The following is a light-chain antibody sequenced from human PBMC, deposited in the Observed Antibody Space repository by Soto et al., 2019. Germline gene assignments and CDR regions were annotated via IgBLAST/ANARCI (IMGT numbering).Light chain of an antibody. J-gene: IGKJ4*02. CDR3: QQYNGRPPLT. V-gene: IGKV3-15*01. Sequence: SVLTLPPSELAVLXCGAATRFXXXSQSVSSNLAWYQQKPGQAPRLLIFGASNRAAAIPARLSGSGSGAKFTPTISSLLAEDFAVYYCQQYNGRPPLTFGGGTKVDIK. CDR2: GAS. CDR1: QSVSSN.